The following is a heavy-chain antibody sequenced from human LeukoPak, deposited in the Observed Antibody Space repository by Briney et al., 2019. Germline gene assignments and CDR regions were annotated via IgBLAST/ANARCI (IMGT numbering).Heavy chain of an antibody. CDR1: GASIDSHS. Sequence: GTLSLTCAVSGASIDSHSWWSWVRQAPGKGLEWVSSIRSSGDDTSSADSVKGRFTIFRDNSKSTLYLQMNSLRAEDTAIYYCAKVRPPPGSGWYGGDDYWGQGTLVTVSP. V-gene: IGHV3-23*01. CDR3: AKVRPPPGSGWYGGDDY. D-gene: IGHD6-19*01. CDR2: IRSSGDDT. J-gene: IGHJ4*02.